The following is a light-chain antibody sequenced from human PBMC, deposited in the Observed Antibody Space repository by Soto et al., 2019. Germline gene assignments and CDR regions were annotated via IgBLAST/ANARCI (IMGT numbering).Light chain of an antibody. CDR1: SSDVGGYSY. CDR3: ASYTTSSTYV. Sequence: QRALTKPASGSGAPGQSIAISCTGTSSDVGGYSYVSWYQQQPGKAPKLVISDVSNRPSGVSDRFSGSKSGNTASLTISGLQTEDEADYYCASYTTSSTYVFGTGTKVTVL. CDR2: DVS. J-gene: IGLJ1*01. V-gene: IGLV2-14*01.